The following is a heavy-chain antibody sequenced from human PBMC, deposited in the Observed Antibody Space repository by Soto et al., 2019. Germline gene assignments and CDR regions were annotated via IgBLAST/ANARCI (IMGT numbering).Heavy chain of an antibody. CDR3: AGILFGRSVAGGYFYMDV. D-gene: IGHD6-19*01. CDR1: GFSLSNGKVG. Sequence: HVTLKESGPVLVKPTETLTLTCTVSGFSLSNGKVGVSWIRQPPGKALEWLAHIFSNDEKSYSTSLKSRLTISEDTSKIQVVLTMTNVDPVDTATYYGAGILFGRSVAGGYFYMDVWGKGTTVTVSS. CDR2: IFSNDEK. V-gene: IGHV2-26*01. J-gene: IGHJ6*03.